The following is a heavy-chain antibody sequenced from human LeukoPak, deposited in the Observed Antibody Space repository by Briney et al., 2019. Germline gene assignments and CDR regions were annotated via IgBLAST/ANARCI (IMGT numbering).Heavy chain of an antibody. CDR3: TRDPHALDY. V-gene: IGHV3-48*02. Sequence: PGGSLRLSCAASGFTFSSYSMNWVRQVPGKGLEWVSYIRSSGSPIYYADSVKGRFTISRDNDKSSLYLQMNNLRDEDTAIYYCTRDPHALDYWGQGTQVTVSS. CDR2: IRSSGSPI. J-gene: IGHJ4*02. CDR1: GFTFSSYS.